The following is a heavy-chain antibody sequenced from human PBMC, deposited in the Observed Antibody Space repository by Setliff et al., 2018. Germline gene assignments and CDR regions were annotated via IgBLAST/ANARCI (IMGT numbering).Heavy chain of an antibody. CDR2: IRYDGSHK. V-gene: IGHV3-30*02. J-gene: IGHJ6*02. CDR1: GFTFSSDP. CDR3: AKDRSSYYYGSGSYFYGMDV. D-gene: IGHD3-10*01. Sequence: GGSLRLSCAASGFTFSSDPMNWVRQAPGKGLEWVAFIRYDGSHKYYADSVKGRFTISRDYSKSTLYLQMNSLRAEDTAVYYCAKDRSSYYYGSGSYFYGMDVWGQGTTVTVSS.